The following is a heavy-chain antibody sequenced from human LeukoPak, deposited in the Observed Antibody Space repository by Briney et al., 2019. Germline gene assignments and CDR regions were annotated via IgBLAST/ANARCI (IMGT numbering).Heavy chain of an antibody. CDR2: ISGSTGST. J-gene: IGHJ5*02. V-gene: IGHV1-18*01. Sequence: ASVKVSCKASGYSFSSYGITWVREAPGQGPEWMGWISGSTGSTHYAQIVQGRVIMTTDAYTGTAYMELRSLRSDDTAVYYCARVGRDCSSINCYWADWFDPWGQGTLVIVSS. CDR1: GYSFSSYG. CDR3: ARVGRDCSSINCYWADWFDP. D-gene: IGHD2-2*01.